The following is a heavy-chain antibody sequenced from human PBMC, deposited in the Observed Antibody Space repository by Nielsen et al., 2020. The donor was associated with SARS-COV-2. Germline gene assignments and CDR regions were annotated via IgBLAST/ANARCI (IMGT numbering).Heavy chain of an antibody. V-gene: IGHV3-21*04. Sequence: GGSLRLSCTGSGFTFSDYSMNWVRQAPGKGLEWVASISGDSNYIFYSELVKGRFTISRDNAKRSVYLNMSSLRGDDTADYYCVVQMAAVLYWGQGTTVTVSS. CDR2: ISGDSNYI. D-gene: IGHD5-24*01. CDR3: VVQMAAVLY. J-gene: IGHJ4*02. CDR1: GFTFSDYS.